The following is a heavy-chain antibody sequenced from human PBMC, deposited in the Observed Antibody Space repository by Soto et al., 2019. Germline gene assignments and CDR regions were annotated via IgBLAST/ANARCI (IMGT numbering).Heavy chain of an antibody. V-gene: IGHV4-34*01. CDR2: INHSGST. D-gene: IGHD3-3*01. CDR3: ARGVLDYDFWSGYHPHSSNWFDP. Sequence: SETLSLTCAVYGGSFSGYYWSWIRQPPGKGLEWIGEINHSGSTNYNPSLKSRVTISVDTSKNQFSLKLSSVTAADTAVYYCARGVLDYDFWSGYHPHSSNWFDPWGQGTLVTVSS. CDR1: GGSFSGYY. J-gene: IGHJ5*02.